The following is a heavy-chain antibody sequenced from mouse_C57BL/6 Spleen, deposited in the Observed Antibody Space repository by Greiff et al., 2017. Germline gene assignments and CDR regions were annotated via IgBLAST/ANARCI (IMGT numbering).Heavy chain of an antibody. J-gene: IGHJ2*01. D-gene: IGHD1-1*01. V-gene: IGHV1-59*01. Sequence: QVQLQQPGAELVRPGTSVKLSCKASGYTFTSYWMHWVKQRPGQGLEWIGVIDPSDSYTNYNQKFMGKATLTVDTSSSTSYIQLSSLTSEDSAVYYCARWNYNYEDYFDYWGQGTTLTVSS. CDR2: IDPSDSYT. CDR1: GYTFTSYW. CDR3: ARWNYNYEDYFDY.